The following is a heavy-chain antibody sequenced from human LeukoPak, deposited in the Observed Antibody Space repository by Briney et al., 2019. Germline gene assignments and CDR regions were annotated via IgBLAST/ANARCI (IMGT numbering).Heavy chain of an antibody. CDR3: ARAVIGGLLWFGELPFDY. CDR1: GGSISSSSYY. J-gene: IGHJ4*02. CDR2: IYYSGST. V-gene: IGHV4-39*07. Sequence: SETLSLTCTVSGGSISSSSYYWGWIRQPPGKGLEWIGSIYYSGSTYYNPSLKSRVTISVDTSKNQFSLKLSSVTAADTAVYYCARAVIGGLLWFGELPFDYXXQGTLVTVSS. D-gene: IGHD3-10*01.